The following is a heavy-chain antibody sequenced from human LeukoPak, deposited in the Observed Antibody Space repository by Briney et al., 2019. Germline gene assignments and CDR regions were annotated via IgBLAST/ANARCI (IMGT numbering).Heavy chain of an antibody. CDR3: ARGDGSGSYYLLYYSDY. CDR1: GYTFTSYY. V-gene: IGHV1-46*01. Sequence: ASVKVSCKASGYTFTSYYMHWVRQAPGQGLEWMGIINPSGGSTSYAQKFQGRVTMTRDMSTSTVYMELSSLRSEDTAVYYCARGDGSGSYYLLYYSDYWGQGTLVTVSS. J-gene: IGHJ4*02. CDR2: INPSGGST. D-gene: IGHD3-10*01.